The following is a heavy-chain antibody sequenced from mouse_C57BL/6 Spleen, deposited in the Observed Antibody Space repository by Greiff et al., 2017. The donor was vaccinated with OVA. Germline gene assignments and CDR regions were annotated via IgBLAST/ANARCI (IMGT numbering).Heavy chain of an antibody. CDR1: GYTFTSYT. CDR2: INPSSGYT. D-gene: IGHD2-1*01. CDR3: ARGGYGNGNY. J-gene: IGHJ2*01. V-gene: IGHV1-4*01. Sequence: VQLQQSGAELARPGASVKMSCKASGYTFTSYTMHWVKQRPGQGLEWIGYINPSSGYTKYNQKFKDKATLTADKSSSTDYMQLSSLTSEDSAVYYCARGGYGNGNYWGQGTTLTVSS.